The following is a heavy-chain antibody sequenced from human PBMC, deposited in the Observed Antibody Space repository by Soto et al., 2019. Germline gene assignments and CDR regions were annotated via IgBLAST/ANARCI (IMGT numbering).Heavy chain of an antibody. D-gene: IGHD2-21*02. J-gene: IGHJ4*02. V-gene: IGHV3-21*01. Sequence: GGSLRLSCAASGFTFSSYSMNWVRQAPGKGLEWVSSISSSSSYIYYADSVKGRFTISRDNAKNSLYLQMNSLRAEDTAVYSCARDVETGNDYWGQGTLVTVSS. CDR2: ISSSSSYI. CDR3: ARDVETGNDY. CDR1: GFTFSSYS.